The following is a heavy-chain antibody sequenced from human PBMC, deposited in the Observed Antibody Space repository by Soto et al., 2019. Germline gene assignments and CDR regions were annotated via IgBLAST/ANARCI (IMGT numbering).Heavy chain of an antibody. CDR3: AKDRWVTTRSFDF. V-gene: IGHV3-48*02. Sequence: EVQLVESGGGFTQAGGSLRLSCAASGFKFSDYSFNWVRQGPGRGLEWIAFISTVPDSTYYADSVKGRFAISRDNAETSVFLQMNSLTDEDTALYYCAKDRWVTTRSFDFWGQGTLVAVS. D-gene: IGHD4-17*01. CDR1: GFKFSDYS. J-gene: IGHJ4*02. CDR2: ISTVPDST.